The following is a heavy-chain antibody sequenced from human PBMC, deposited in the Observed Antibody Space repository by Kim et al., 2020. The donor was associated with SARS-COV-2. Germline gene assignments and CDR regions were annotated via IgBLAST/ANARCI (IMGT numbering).Heavy chain of an antibody. V-gene: IGHV3-7*01. D-gene: IGHD1-26*01. J-gene: IGHJ4*02. CDR2: K. CDR3: ARDRVGATKDY. Sequence: KYYVDSVKGRFTISRDNAKNSLYLQMNSLRAEDTAVYYCARDRVGATKDYWGQGTLVTVSS.